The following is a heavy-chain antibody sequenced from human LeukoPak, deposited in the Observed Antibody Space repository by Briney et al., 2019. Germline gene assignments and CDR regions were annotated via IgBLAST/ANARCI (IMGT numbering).Heavy chain of an antibody. J-gene: IGHJ4*02. V-gene: IGHV3-66*01. D-gene: IGHD1-26*01. CDR1: GFTVSSNY. CDR3: AEDREKALGATIFDH. CDR2: IENGGNT. Sequence: PGGSLRLSCAASGFTVSSNYMIWARQAPGKGLEWVSMIENGGNTYYADSVKGRFTISSDNSNNTLYLQMNSLRAEDTAVYYCAEDREKALGATIFDHWGQGNLVTVSS.